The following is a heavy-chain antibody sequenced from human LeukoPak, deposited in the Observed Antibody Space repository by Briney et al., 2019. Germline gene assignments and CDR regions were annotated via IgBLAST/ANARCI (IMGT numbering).Heavy chain of an antibody. J-gene: IGHJ3*02. Sequence: GGSLRLSCAASGLTFSSYGMSWVRQAPGKGLEWVSSISSTGGTTYYADSVKGRFTISRDNSKNTLYLQMNSLRAEDTAVYYCAKDYYDSSGYYNDAFDIWGQGTLVTVSS. CDR2: ISSTGGTT. CDR3: AKDYYDSSGYYNDAFDI. V-gene: IGHV3-23*01. D-gene: IGHD3-22*01. CDR1: GLTFSSYG.